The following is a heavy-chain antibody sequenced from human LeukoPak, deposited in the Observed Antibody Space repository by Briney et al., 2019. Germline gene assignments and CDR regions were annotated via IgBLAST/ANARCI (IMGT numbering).Heavy chain of an antibody. D-gene: IGHD5-12*01. CDR2: IYYSGST. Sequence: SETLSLTCTVSGGSISSYYRSWIRQPPGKGLEWIWYIYYSGSTNYNPSLKSRVTISVDTSKNQFSLKLSSVTAADTAVYYCARTPPIYSGYDYWFDPWGQGTLVTVSS. J-gene: IGHJ5*02. CDR3: ARTPPIYSGYDYWFDP. V-gene: IGHV4-59*01. CDR1: GGSISSYY.